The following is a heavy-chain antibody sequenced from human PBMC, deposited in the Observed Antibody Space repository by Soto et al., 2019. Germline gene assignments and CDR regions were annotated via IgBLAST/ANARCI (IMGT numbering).Heavy chain of an antibody. CDR2: IYYSGST. D-gene: IGHD6-13*01. CDR3: ARASWYDTPFDY. Sequence: QVQLQESGPGLVKPSETLSLTCTVSGGSISSYYWSWIRQPPGKGLAWIGYIYYSGSTNYNPSLKSRVTISVDTSKNQFSLKLSSVTAADTAVYYCARASWYDTPFDYWGQGTLVTVSS. J-gene: IGHJ4*02. CDR1: GGSISSYY. V-gene: IGHV4-59*01.